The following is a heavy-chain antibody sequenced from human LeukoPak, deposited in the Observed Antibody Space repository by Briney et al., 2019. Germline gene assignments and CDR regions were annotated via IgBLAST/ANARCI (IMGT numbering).Heavy chain of an antibody. CDR3: AQRSSISKFDY. J-gene: IGHJ4*02. V-gene: IGHV2-5*02. CDR1: GFSLSTSGVG. Sequence: SGPTLVNPTETLTLTCTFSGFSLSTSGVGVGWIRQPPGKALEWLALIYWDDDKRYRPSLKSRLTITKDTSKNQVALTMINMDPVDTATYYCAQRSSISKFDYWGQGILVTVSS. D-gene: IGHD2-2*01. CDR2: IYWDDDK.